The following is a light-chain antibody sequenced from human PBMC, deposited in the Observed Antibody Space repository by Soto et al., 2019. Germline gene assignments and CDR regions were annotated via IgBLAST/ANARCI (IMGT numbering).Light chain of an antibody. CDR1: SSDVGGYNF. CDR3: SSYAGGNNLV. Sequence: QSVLTQPPSASGSPGQSVTISCTGTSSDVGGYNFVSWYQQHPGKAPKLMIYGVSKRPSGVPDRFSGSKSANTASLTVSGLQAEDEADYYCSSYAGGNNLVFGGGTKLTVL. CDR2: GVS. V-gene: IGLV2-8*01. J-gene: IGLJ2*01.